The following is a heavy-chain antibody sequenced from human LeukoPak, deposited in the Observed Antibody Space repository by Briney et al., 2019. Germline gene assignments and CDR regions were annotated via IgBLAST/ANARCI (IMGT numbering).Heavy chain of an antibody. D-gene: IGHD6-19*01. Sequence: PSETLSLTCTVSGGSISSGRWWSWVRQPPGKGLEWIGEIYHSGSTNYNPSLKSRVTISVDKSKNQFSLNLSSVTAADTAVYYCAREGSSGWSLGYWGQGTLVTVSS. CDR1: GGSISSGRW. CDR2: IYHSGST. J-gene: IGHJ4*02. CDR3: AREGSSGWSLGY. V-gene: IGHV4-4*02.